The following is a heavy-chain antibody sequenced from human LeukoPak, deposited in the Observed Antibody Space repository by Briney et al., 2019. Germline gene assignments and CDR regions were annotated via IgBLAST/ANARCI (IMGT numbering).Heavy chain of an antibody. D-gene: IGHD3-3*01. J-gene: IGHJ4*02. CDR3: AKGPFGVVIISYFDY. CDR2: ISGSGGST. V-gene: IGHV3-23*01. Sequence: PGGSLRLSCAASGFTFSSYAMSWVRQAPGKGLEWVSAISGSGGSTYYADSVKGRFTISRDNSKNTLYLQMNSLRAEDTAVYYCAKGPFGVVIISYFDYWGQGTLVTVSS. CDR1: GFTFSSYA.